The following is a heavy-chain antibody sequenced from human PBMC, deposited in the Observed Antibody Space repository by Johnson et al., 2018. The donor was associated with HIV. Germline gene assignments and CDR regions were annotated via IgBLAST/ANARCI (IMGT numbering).Heavy chain of an antibody. CDR2: ISYDGSNK. CDR3: ARDNGYYDDSSGSRNAFDI. J-gene: IGHJ3*02. CDR1: GFTFSSYA. V-gene: IGHV3-30-3*01. Sequence: QVRLVESGGGVVQPGRSLRLSCAASGFTFSSYAMHWVRQAPGKGLEWVAVISYDGSNKYYADSVKGRFTISRDNSKNTLYLQMNSLRAEDTAVYYCARDNGYYDDSSGSRNAFDIWGQGTMVTVSS. D-gene: IGHD3-22*01.